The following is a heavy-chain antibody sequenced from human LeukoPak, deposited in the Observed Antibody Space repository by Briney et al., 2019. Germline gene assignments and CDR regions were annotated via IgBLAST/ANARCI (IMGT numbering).Heavy chain of an antibody. Sequence: SETLSLTCTVSGGSISSYYWSWLRQPAGKGLEWIGRIYTSGSTNYNPSLKSRVTMSVDTSKNQFSLKLSSVTAADTAVYYCARDRAALTTDIVLNYYRDVWGKGTTVTVSS. CDR2: IYTSGST. CDR1: GGSISSYY. CDR3: ARDRAALTTDIVLNYYRDV. V-gene: IGHV4-4*07. D-gene: IGHD2-8*02. J-gene: IGHJ6*03.